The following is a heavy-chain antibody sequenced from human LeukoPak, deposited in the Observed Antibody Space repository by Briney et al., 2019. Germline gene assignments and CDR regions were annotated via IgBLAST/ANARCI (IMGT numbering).Heavy chain of an antibody. V-gene: IGHV3-11*01. CDR1: GFTFSDNY. D-gene: IGHD3-22*01. Sequence: GGSLRLSCAASGFTFSDNYMSWIRQAPGKGLEWVSYISSSGNTTYNADSVKGRFSITRDNAKNSLYLQMHSLRAEDTAVYYCARDLGYYDTSGYYRGAEYFQHWGQGTLVTVSS. J-gene: IGHJ1*01. CDR3: ARDLGYYDTSGYYRGAEYFQH. CDR2: ISSSGNTT.